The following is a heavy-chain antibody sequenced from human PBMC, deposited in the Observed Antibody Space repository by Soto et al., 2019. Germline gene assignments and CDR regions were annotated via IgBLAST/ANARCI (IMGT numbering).Heavy chain of an antibody. Sequence: PVGSLRLSCAASGFIFSSYAMHWVHQAPGKGLEWVALISYDGSNKYYADSVKGRFTISRDNSKNMLYLQMNSLRTEDTSVYYCGRCSSTSCHLGADYWGQGTLVTVSS. V-gene: IGHV3-30-3*01. CDR2: ISYDGSNK. D-gene: IGHD2-2*01. CDR3: GRCSSTSCHLGADY. J-gene: IGHJ4*02. CDR1: GFIFSSYA.